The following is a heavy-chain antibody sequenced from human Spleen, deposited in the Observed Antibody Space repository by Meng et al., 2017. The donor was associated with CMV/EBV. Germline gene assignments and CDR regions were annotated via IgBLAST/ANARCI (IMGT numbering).Heavy chain of an antibody. V-gene: IGHV3-20*03. CDR3: ARGAFKSSDYYDSSGYLDY. D-gene: IGHD3-22*01. CDR1: KDEA. Sequence: KDEAMGWVRQAPGKGLGGVSGMNWNGGSTGNADSVKGRFTISRDNAKNSLYLQRNSLRAEDTALYYCARGAFKSSDYYDSSGYLDYWGQGTLVPSPQ. CDR2: MNWNGGST. J-gene: IGHJ4*02.